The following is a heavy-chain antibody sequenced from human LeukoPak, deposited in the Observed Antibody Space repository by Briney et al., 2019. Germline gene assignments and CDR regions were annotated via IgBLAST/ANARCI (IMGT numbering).Heavy chain of an antibody. CDR2: INPNSGGT. J-gene: IGHJ6*02. D-gene: IGHD5-18*01. CDR3: ARVVAMVFYYGMDV. Sequence: GASVKVSCKASGYTFTGYYMHWVRQAPGQGLEWMGWINPNSGGTNYAQEFQGRVTMTRDTSISTAYMELSRLRSDDTAVYYCARVVAMVFYYGMDVWGQGTTVTVSS. V-gene: IGHV1-2*02. CDR1: GYTFTGYY.